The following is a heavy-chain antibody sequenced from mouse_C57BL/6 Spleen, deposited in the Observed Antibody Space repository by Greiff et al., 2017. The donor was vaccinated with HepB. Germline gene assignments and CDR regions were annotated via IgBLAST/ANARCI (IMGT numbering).Heavy chain of an antibody. V-gene: IGHV5-6*01. CDR1: GFTFSSYG. Sequence: EVKVVESGGDLVKPGGSLKLSCAASGFTFSSYGMSWVRQTPDKRLEWVATISSGGSYTYYPDSVKGRFTISRDNAKNTLYLQMSSLKSEDTAMYYCARHDPGSFHFDYWGQGTTLTVSS. CDR3: ARHDPGSFHFDY. D-gene: IGHD1-1*01. J-gene: IGHJ2*01. CDR2: ISSGGSYT.